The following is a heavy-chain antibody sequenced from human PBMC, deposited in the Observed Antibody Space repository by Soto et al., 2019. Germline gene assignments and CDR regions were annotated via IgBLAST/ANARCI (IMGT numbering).Heavy chain of an antibody. J-gene: IGHJ4*02. CDR2: VFHSGDT. V-gene: IGHV4-4*02. CDR1: GDSINNSNW. D-gene: IGHD4-4*01. CDR3: ATRAGTVTT. Sequence: QVQLQESGPGLVKPSGTLSLTCAVSGDSINNSNWWTWVRQPPGKGLEWIGEVFHSGDTNYNPSLKSRLTVSTDKSRNQFSLKLNSVTAAHTAVYYCATRAGTVTTWGQGILVTVSS.